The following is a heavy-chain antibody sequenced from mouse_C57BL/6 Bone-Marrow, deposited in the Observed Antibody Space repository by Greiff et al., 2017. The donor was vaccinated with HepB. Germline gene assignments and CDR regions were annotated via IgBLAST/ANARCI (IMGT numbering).Heavy chain of an antibody. CDR2: INPNNGGT. CDR3: ASYDYGVPV. V-gene: IGHV1-26*01. Sequence: EVQLQQSGPELVKPGASVKISCKASGYTFTDYYMNWVKQSHGKSLEWIGDINPNNGGTSYNQKFKGKATLTVDKSSSTAYMELRSLTSEDSAVYYCASYDYGVPVWGQGTLVTVSA. D-gene: IGHD2-4*01. J-gene: IGHJ3*01. CDR1: GYTFTDYY.